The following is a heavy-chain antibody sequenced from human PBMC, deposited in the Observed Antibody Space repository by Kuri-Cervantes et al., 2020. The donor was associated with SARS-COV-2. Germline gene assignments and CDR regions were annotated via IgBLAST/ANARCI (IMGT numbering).Heavy chain of an antibody. D-gene: IGHD5-12*01. CDR2: IKQDGSEK. V-gene: IGHV3-7*01. Sequence: GESLKISCAASGFTFSSYWMSWVRQAPGKGLEWVANIKQDGSEKYYVDSVKGRLTISRDNAKNSLYLQMNSLRAEDTAVYYCARETSGYEYYFDYWGQGTLVTVSS. CDR3: ARETSGYEYYFDY. CDR1: GFTFSSYW. J-gene: IGHJ4*02.